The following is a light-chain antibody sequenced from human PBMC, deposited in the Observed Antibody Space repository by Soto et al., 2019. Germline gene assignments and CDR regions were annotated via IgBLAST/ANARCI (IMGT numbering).Light chain of an antibody. Sequence: DIEMTQSPSSLSASLGDRVTITCRASQGIRNDLGWYQQTPGKAPKRLIYDASSLESGVPSTLSGRGSGTEFTLTISSLQPDDFATYYCQQYNSYWTFGQGTKVDIK. CDR1: QGIRND. J-gene: IGKJ1*01. CDR2: DAS. CDR3: QQYNSYWT. V-gene: IGKV1-17*01.